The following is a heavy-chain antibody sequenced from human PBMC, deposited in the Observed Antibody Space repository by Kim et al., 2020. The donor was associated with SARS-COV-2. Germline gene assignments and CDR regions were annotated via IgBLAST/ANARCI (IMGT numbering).Heavy chain of an antibody. CDR3: ARHEDGYNFDY. V-gene: IGHV5-51*01. Sequence: RYSPSFQGQVTISANKSISTAYLQWSSLKASDTAMYYCARHEDGYNFDYWGQGTLVTVSS. J-gene: IGHJ4*02. D-gene: IGHD5-12*01.